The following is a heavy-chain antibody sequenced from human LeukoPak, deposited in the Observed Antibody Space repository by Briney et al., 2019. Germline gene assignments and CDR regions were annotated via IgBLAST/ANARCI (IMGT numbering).Heavy chain of an antibody. CDR2: INHSGST. V-gene: IGHV4-34*01. CDR1: GGSFSGYY. J-gene: IGHJ5*02. Sequence: SETLSLTCAVYGGSFSGYYWSWIRQPPGKGLEWIGEINHSGSTNYNPSLKSRVTISVDTSKNQFSLKLSSVTAADTAVYYCARSDWFDPWGQGTLVTVSS. CDR3: ARSDWFDP.